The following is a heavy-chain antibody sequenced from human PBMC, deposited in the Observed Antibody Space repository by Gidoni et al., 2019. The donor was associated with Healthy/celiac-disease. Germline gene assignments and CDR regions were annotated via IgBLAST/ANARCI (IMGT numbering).Heavy chain of an antibody. CDR2: IKIKTDVGTT. J-gene: IGHJ5*02. V-gene: IGHV3-15*01. Sequence: EVQLVESGGGLVKPGGSLRLSCAASGFTFSNAWMSWVRQAPGKGLEWVGRIKIKTDVGTTDYAAPVKGRFTISRDDSKNTLYLQMNSLKTEDTAVYYCTTDLRPPYYYDSSGYYYDWFDPWGQGTLVTVSS. CDR3: TTDLRPPYYYDSSGYYYDWFDP. CDR1: GFTFSNAW. D-gene: IGHD3-22*01.